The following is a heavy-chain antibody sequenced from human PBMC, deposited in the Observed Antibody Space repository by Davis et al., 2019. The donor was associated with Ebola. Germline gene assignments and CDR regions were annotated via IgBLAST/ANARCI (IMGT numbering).Heavy chain of an antibody. CDR2: INHSGST. D-gene: IGHD2-2*02. V-gene: IGHV4-39*07. Sequence: SETLSLTCTVSGGSISSSSYYWGWIRQPPGKGLEWIGEINHSGSTNYSPSLKSRVTISVDTSKNQFSLKLSSVTAADTAVYYCARVRPYRNWFDPWGQGTLVTVSS. CDR1: GGSISSSSYY. CDR3: ARVRPYRNWFDP. J-gene: IGHJ5*02.